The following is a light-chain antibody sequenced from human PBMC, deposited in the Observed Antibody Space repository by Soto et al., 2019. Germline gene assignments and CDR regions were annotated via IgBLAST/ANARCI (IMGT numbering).Light chain of an antibody. Sequence: DIQMTQSPSSLSASVGDRVTITCRASQDISVYLAWYQQKPGKVPKLLIYSASTLQSGVPSRFSGSGSWTDFNLTISSLQPDDVATYFCQKFNTAPLTFGQGTRLEIK. CDR3: QKFNTAPLT. V-gene: IGKV1-27*01. CDR1: QDISVY. J-gene: IGKJ5*01. CDR2: SAS.